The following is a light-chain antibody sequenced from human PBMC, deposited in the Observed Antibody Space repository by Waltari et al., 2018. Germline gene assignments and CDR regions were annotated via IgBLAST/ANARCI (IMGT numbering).Light chain of an antibody. Sequence: DVQMTQSPSTLSASVGATVSITCRASQSIKSWLPWYQQKAGKAPKVLISKASTLESGVPSRFSGSESGTEFTLTISNLQPDDFATYYCQQYNTDYTFGQGTILEIK. CDR2: KAS. V-gene: IGKV1-5*03. J-gene: IGKJ2*01. CDR1: QSIKSW. CDR3: QQYNTDYT.